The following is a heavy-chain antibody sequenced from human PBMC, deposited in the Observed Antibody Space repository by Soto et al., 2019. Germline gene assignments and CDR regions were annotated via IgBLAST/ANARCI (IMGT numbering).Heavy chain of an antibody. Sequence: EVQLVESGGGLVQPGGSLRLSCATSGFDFSNTWIHWVRQVPGQGLVWVSRINSDGSSIIYADSVKGRFTLSRDNAKNTVHLQMSSLRVEDTAVYYCPKDWYHTIDSWGQGIPVIVSS. D-gene: IGHD1-20*01. V-gene: IGHV3-74*01. CDR2: INSDGSSI. CDR3: PKDWYHTIDS. J-gene: IGHJ4*02. CDR1: GFDFSNTW.